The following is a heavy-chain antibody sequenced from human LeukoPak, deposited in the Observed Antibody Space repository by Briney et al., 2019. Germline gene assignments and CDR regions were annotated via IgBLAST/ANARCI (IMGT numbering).Heavy chain of an antibody. Sequence: SETLSLTCTVSGGSISSSSYYWGWIRQPPGKGLEWIGSIYYSGSTYYNPSLKSRVTISVDTSKNQFSLKLSSVTAADTAVYYCRDYYESSGYPNNPGDAFDIWGQGTMVTVSS. D-gene: IGHD3-22*01. J-gene: IGHJ3*02. CDR3: RDYYESSGYPNNPGDAFDI. V-gene: IGHV4-39*01. CDR1: GGSISSSSYY. CDR2: IYYSGST.